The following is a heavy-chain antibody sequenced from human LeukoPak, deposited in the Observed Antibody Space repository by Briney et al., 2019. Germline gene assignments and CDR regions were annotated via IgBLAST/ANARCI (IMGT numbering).Heavy chain of an antibody. CDR2: IYYSGST. V-gene: IGHV4-59*01. J-gene: IGHJ4*02. CDR1: GGSISSYY. D-gene: IGHD3-10*01. CDR3: ARTYYMGYFDY. Sequence: SETLSLTCTVSGGSISSYYWSWIRQPPGKGLEWIGYIYYSGSTNYNPSLKSRVTISVDTSKNQFSLKLSSVTAADTAEYYCARTYYMGYFDYWGQGTLVTVSS.